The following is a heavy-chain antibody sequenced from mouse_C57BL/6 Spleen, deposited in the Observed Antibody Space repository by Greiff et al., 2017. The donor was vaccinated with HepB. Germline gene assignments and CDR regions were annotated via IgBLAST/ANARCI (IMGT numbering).Heavy chain of an antibody. CDR1: GFTFSSYA. Sequence: DVKLVESGEGLVKPGGSLKLSCAASGFTFSSYAMSGVRRTPKKRLVWVAYIRSGGDYIYYADTVKGRFTISRDNARNTLYLQMSSLKSEDTAMYYCTRYQSHSNFWGYYAMDYWGQGTSVTVSS. CDR3: TRYQSHSNFWGYYAMDY. V-gene: IGHV5-9-1*02. CDR2: IRSGGDYI. J-gene: IGHJ4*01. D-gene: IGHD2-5*01.